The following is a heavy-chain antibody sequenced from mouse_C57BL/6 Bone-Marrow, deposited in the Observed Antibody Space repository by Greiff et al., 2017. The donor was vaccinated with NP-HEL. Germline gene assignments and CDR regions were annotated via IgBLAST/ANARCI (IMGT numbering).Heavy chain of an antibody. Sequence: EVQLQESGGGLVKPGGSLKLSCAASGFTFSSYAMSWVRQTPEKRLEWVATISDGGSYTYYPDNVKGRFTISRDNAKNNLYLQMSHLKSEDTAMYYCAREDYYGYYYAMDYWGQGTSVTVSS. CDR2: ISDGGSYT. V-gene: IGHV5-4*01. J-gene: IGHJ4*01. CDR3: AREDYYGYYYAMDY. D-gene: IGHD1-1*01. CDR1: GFTFSSYA.